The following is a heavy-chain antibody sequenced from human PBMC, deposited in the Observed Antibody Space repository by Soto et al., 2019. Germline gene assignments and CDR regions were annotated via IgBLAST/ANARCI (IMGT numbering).Heavy chain of an antibody. CDR3: ARAGCSSTSCYVESNDAFDI. CDR1: SGSISSSNW. V-gene: IGHV4-4*02. D-gene: IGHD2-2*01. J-gene: IGHJ3*02. CDR2: IYHSGST. Sequence: SETLSLTCAVSSGSISSSNWWSWVRQPPGKGLEWIGEIYHSGSTNYNPSLKSRVTISVDKSKNQFSLKLSSVTAADTAVYYCARAGCSSTSCYVESNDAFDIWGQGTMVTVSS.